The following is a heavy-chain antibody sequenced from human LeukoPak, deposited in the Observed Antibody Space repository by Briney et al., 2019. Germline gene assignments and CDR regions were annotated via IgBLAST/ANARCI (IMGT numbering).Heavy chain of an antibody. CDR1: GGSISSSSYY. J-gene: IGHJ3*02. CDR3: ARADTIFGVVEAGDAFDI. Sequence: SETLSLTCTVSGGSISSSSYYWGWIRQPPGKGLEWIGSIYYSGSTHYNPSLKSRVTISVDTSKNQFSLKLSSVTAADTAVYYCARADTIFGVVEAGDAFDIWGQGTMVTVSS. D-gene: IGHD3-3*01. V-gene: IGHV4-39*07. CDR2: IYYSGST.